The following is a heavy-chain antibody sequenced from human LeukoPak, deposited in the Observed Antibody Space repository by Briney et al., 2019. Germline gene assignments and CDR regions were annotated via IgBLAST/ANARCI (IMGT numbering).Heavy chain of an antibody. CDR2: ISGSGGST. J-gene: IGHJ4*02. Sequence: PGGSLRLSCAASGFTFSSYAMSWVRQAPGKVLEWVSAISGSGGSTYYADSVKGRFTISRDNSKNTLYLQMNSLRAEDTAVYYCAKVSSSGWLADFDYWGQGTLVTVSS. CDR3: AKVSSSGWLADFDY. CDR1: GFTFSSYA. D-gene: IGHD6-19*01. V-gene: IGHV3-23*01.